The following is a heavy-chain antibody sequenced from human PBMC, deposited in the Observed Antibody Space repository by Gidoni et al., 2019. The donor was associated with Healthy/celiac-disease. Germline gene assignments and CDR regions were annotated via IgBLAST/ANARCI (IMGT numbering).Heavy chain of an antibody. CDR3: ARSNWVVAAGDY. Sequence: QVQLVQSGAEVKKPGASVKVSCKASGYTFTSYGISWLRQAPGQGLEWMGWISTHNGNTNYAHKLQGRVTMTTDTSTSTAYMELRRLRSDDTAVYYCARSNWVVAAGDYWGQGTLVTVSS. V-gene: IGHV1-18*01. D-gene: IGHD6-13*01. CDR2: ISTHNGNT. CDR1: GYTFTSYG. J-gene: IGHJ4*02.